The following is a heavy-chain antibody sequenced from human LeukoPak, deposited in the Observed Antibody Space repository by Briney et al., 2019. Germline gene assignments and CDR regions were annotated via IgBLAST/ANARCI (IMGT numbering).Heavy chain of an antibody. V-gene: IGHV3-30*18. CDR1: GFTFSSYG. CDR2: ISYDGSNK. J-gene: IGHJ4*02. D-gene: IGHD3-10*01. Sequence: GGSLRLSCAASGFTFSSYGMHWVRQAPGKGLEWVAVISYDGSNKYYADSVKGRFTISRDNSKNSLYLQMNSLRAEDTAVYYCAKDPVSQSGIYYYGSGSYYPDYWGQGTLVTVSS. CDR3: AKDPVSQSGIYYYGSGSYYPDY.